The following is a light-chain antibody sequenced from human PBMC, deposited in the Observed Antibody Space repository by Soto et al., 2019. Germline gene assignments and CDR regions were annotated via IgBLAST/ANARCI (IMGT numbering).Light chain of an antibody. CDR1: QNVHSD. CDR3: QQYNKLPLT. CDR2: DTS. Sequence: EVVMTQSPDTLSVSPGDGATLSCRASQNVHSDLAWYQQKPGQAPRLVIYDTSTRATDIPVRFTGGGSRTEFTLTITILNSADFAVYYCQQYNKLPLTFGGGTKVEIK. V-gene: IGKV3-15*01. J-gene: IGKJ4*01.